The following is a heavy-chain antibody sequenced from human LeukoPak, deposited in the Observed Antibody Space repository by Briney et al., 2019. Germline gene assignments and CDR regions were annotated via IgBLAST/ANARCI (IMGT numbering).Heavy chain of an antibody. CDR1: GYTFTSYG. D-gene: IGHD6-19*01. CDR2: SSAYNGNT. CDR3: ARGGSSGWRPPNDDY. J-gene: IGHJ4*02. Sequence: GASVKVSCKASGYTFTSYGVSWVRQAPGQGLEWMGWSSAYNGNTNYGQKLQGRVTMTTDTSTSTAYMELRSPKSDDTAVYYCARGGSSGWRPPNDDYWGQGTLVTVSS. V-gene: IGHV1-18*01.